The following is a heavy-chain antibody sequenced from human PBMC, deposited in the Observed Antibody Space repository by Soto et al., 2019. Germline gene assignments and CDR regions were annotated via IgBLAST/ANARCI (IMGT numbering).Heavy chain of an antibody. D-gene: IGHD4-17*01. Sequence: ASVKVSCKASGYTFSDYYMHWVQQAPGQGLEWMGWINPKSGDTSYAQKFQGWVTMTRDTSISTGYMELSRLRSDDTAVYYCARVKDADYRNWFDPWGQGTLVTVSS. CDR1: GYTFSDYY. CDR2: INPKSGDT. CDR3: ARVKDADYRNWFDP. J-gene: IGHJ5*02. V-gene: IGHV1-2*04.